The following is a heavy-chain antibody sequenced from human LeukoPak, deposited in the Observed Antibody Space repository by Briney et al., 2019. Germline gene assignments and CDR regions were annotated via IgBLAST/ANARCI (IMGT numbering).Heavy chain of an antibody. V-gene: IGHV4-39*01. CDR2: IYYSGST. D-gene: IGHD2-15*01. Sequence: PETLSLTCTVSGGSISSSSYYWGWIRQPPGKGLEWIGSIYYSGSTYYNPSLKSRVTISVDTSKNQFSLKLSSVTAADTAVYYCARHIGWFLFDYWGQGTLVTVSS. CDR3: ARHIGWFLFDY. CDR1: GGSISSSSYY. J-gene: IGHJ4*02.